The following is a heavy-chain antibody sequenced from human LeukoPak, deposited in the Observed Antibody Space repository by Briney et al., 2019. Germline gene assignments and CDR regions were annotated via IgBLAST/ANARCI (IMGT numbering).Heavy chain of an antibody. Sequence: GTSVKVSCKASGFTFPSSAMQRVRQARGQRLEWIGWIVVGSGNTNYAQRFQERVTITRDMSTSTVYMELSSLRSEDTAVYYCAAREMAVSYYFDYWGQGTLVTVSS. CDR3: AAREMAVSYYFDY. CDR2: IVVGSGNT. V-gene: IGHV1-58*02. J-gene: IGHJ4*02. D-gene: IGHD5-24*01. CDR1: GFTFPSSA.